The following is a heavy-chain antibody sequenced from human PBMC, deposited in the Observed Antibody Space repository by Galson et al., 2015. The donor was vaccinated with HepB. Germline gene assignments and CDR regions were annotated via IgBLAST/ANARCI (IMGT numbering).Heavy chain of an antibody. J-gene: IGHJ3*02. CDR1: GYTFSSYT. CDR2: IIPVLGVA. D-gene: IGHD5-18*01. V-gene: IGHV1-69*02. CDR3: ARPYSYGYLDAFDI. Sequence: SVKVSCKASGYTFSSYTISWVRQAPEQGLEWMGRIIPVLGVANYAQKFQGRVTMTADKSTTTAYMELSSLRSDDTAVYYCARPYSYGYLDAFDIWGQGTMVTVSS.